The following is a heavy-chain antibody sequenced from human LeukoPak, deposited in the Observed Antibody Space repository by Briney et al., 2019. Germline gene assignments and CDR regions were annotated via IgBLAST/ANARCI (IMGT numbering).Heavy chain of an antibody. CDR3: ARGVEPLAANTLAY. D-gene: IGHD1-14*01. CDR2: LYSDGNT. CDR1: GFAVITND. V-gene: IGHV3-53*01. J-gene: IGHJ4*02. Sequence: GGSLRLSCAASGFAVITNDMTWVRQARGKGLEWVSVLYSDGNTKYADSVQGRFTISRDNSKNTLYLEMNSLSPDDTAVYYCARGVEPLAANTLAYWGQGTLVTVSS.